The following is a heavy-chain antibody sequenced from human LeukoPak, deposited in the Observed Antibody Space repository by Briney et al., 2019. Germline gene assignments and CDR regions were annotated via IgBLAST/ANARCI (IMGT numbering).Heavy chain of an antibody. CDR3: ARDTTLITYWFDP. Sequence: ASVKVSCKASGYTFTGYYIHWVRQAPGQGLEWMGWINPNSGGANYAQKFQGRVTMTGDTSISTAYMELNRLRSDDTAVYYCARDTTLITYWFDPWGQGTLVTVSS. CDR1: GYTFTGYY. CDR2: INPNSGGA. D-gene: IGHD1-1*01. V-gene: IGHV1-2*02. J-gene: IGHJ5*02.